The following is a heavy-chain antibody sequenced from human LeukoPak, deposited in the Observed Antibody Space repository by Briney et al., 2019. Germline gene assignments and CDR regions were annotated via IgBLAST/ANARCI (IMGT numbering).Heavy chain of an antibody. V-gene: IGHV4-61*02. CDR3: ARSVVVPAAGYDY. CDR2: SYTSGST. D-gene: IGHD2-2*01. CDR1: GGSISSGSYY. J-gene: IGHJ4*02. Sequence: SQTLSLTCTVSGGSISSGSYYWGWIRQPAGKGLEWIERSYTSGSTNYNPSLKSRFTITVDRAKNTLALKLSSVTAADTAVYYCARSVVVPAAGYDYWGQGTLVTVSS.